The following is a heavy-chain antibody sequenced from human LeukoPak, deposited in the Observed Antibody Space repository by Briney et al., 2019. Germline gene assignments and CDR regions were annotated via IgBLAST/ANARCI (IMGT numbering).Heavy chain of an antibody. D-gene: IGHD3-10*01. V-gene: IGHV4-59*01. CDR3: ARAVVRGVIYYYGMDV. CDR2: IYYSGST. J-gene: IGHJ6*02. CDR1: GGSISSYY. Sequence: SETLSLTCTVSGGSISSYYWSWIRQPPGKGLEWIGYIYYSGSTNYNPSLKSRVTISVDTSKNQFSLKLSSVTAADPAVYYCARAVVRGVIYYYGMDVWGQGTTVTVSS.